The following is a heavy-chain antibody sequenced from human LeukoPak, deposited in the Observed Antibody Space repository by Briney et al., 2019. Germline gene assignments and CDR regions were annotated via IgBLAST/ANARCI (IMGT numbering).Heavy chain of an antibody. D-gene: IGHD6-19*01. CDR1: GGSISSYY. CDR2: IYYSGST. CDR3: ARELAGSIDY. V-gene: IGHV4-59*01. J-gene: IGHJ4*02. Sequence: SETLSLTCTVSGGSISSYYWSWIRQPPGKGLEWIGYIYYSGSTNYNPSLKSRVTISVDTSKNQFSLKLSSVTAADTAVYYCARELAGSIDYWGQGTLVTVSS.